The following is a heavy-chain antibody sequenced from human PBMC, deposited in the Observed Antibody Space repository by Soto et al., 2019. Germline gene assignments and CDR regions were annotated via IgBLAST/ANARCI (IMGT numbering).Heavy chain of an antibody. CDR2: IIPILGIA. D-gene: IGHD2-21*02. CDR3: AALPCGGDCYYFDY. CDR1: GGTFSSYT. Sequence: GASVKVSCKASGGTFSSYTISWVRQAPGQGLEWMGRIIPILGIANYAQKFQGRVTITADKSTSTAYMELSSLRSEDTAVYYCAALPCGGDCYYFDYWGQGTLVTVSS. J-gene: IGHJ4*02. V-gene: IGHV1-69*02.